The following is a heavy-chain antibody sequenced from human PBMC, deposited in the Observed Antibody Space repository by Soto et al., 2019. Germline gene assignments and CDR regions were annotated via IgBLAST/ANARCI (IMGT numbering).Heavy chain of an antibody. J-gene: IGHJ4*02. CDR2: IYHGGSA. CDR1: SGSVNSSNW. Sequence: QVQLRESGPGLVKPSGTLFLTCAVSSGSVNSSNWWSWVRQPPGKGLEWIGEIYHGGSANYNPSRRSRVTMSVDKSKHQVFLQLSSVTAADTAVYYCARDPAAAGTFDYWGQGTLVTVSS. V-gene: IGHV4-4*02. D-gene: IGHD6-13*01. CDR3: ARDPAAAGTFDY.